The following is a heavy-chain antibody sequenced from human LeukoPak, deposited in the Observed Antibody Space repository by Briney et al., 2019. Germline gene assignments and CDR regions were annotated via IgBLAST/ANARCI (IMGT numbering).Heavy chain of an antibody. CDR3: AREGTTVTHFDY. D-gene: IGHD4-11*01. CDR2: TYSSGST. Sequence: SETLSLTCTVSGGSISGYYWSWIRQPPGKGLEWIGYTYSSGSTNYNPSLKSRVTISIDTSKNQFSLKLSSVPAADTAVYYCAREGTTVTHFDYWGQGTLVTVSS. CDR1: GGSISGYY. V-gene: IGHV4-59*01. J-gene: IGHJ4*02.